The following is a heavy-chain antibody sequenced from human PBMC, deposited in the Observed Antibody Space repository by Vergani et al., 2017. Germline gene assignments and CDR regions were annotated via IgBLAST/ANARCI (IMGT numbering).Heavy chain of an antibody. J-gene: IGHJ4*02. V-gene: IGHV1-58*02. Sequence: QMQLVQSGPEVKKPGTSVKVSCKASGFTFTRSAMQWGRQARVQRVEGIGWIVVGSGHTNYAQKVKERVIITRDMSTSTAYMELCSLRSEATAVYYCAAGGSGWYGKDYWGEGTLVTVYS. CDR1: GFTFTRSA. CDR3: AAGGSGWYGKDY. CDR2: IVVGSGHT. D-gene: IGHD6-19*01.